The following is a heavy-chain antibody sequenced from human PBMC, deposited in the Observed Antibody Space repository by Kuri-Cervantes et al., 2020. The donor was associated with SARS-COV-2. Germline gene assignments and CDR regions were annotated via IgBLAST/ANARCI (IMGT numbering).Heavy chain of an antibody. CDR2: IRSKANSYAT. D-gene: IGHD3-16*01. CDR3: AKGEKGNPSRRGNYFDY. Sequence: GGSLRLSCAASGFTFSGSAMHWVRQASGKGLEWVGRIRSKANSYATAYAASVKGRFTISRDDSKNTAYLQMNSLKTEDTAVYYCAKGEKGNPSRRGNYFDYWGQGTLVTVSS. J-gene: IGHJ4*02. CDR1: GFTFSGSA. V-gene: IGHV3-73*01.